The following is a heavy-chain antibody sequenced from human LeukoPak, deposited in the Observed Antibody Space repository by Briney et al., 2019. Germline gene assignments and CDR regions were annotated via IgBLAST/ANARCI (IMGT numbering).Heavy chain of an antibody. J-gene: IGHJ6*02. Sequence: GGSLRLSCAASGFTFSSYSMNWVRQAPGKGLEWVSSISSSSSTIYYADSVKCRFTISRDNAKNSLYLQMNSLRAEDTAVYYCARDLGDFWSGTLPCFGMDVWGQGTTVTVSS. CDR2: ISSSSSTI. D-gene: IGHD3-3*01. CDR1: GFTFSSYS. V-gene: IGHV3-21*01. CDR3: ARDLGDFWSGTLPCFGMDV.